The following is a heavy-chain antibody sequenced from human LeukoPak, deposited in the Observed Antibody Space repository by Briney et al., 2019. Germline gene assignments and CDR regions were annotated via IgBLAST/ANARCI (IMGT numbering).Heavy chain of an antibody. V-gene: IGHV3-74*01. D-gene: IGHD4-11*01. CDR2: INNDGSST. J-gene: IGHJ4*02. Sequence: GGSRRLSCAASGFTFSSYWMHWVRQAPGKGRVWVSRINNDGSSTPYADSVKGRFTISRDNAKNTLYLQMNSLRAEDTAVYYCARSNHGCHDYWGQGTLVTVSS. CDR3: ARSNHGCHDY. CDR1: GFTFSSYW.